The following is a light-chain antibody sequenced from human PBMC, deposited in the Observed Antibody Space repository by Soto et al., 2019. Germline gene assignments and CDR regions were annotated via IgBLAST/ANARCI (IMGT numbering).Light chain of an antibody. CDR2: EVS. CDR1: TSNVGAYNV. CDR3: FSYTTRSTPLYL. J-gene: IGLJ2*01. V-gene: IGLV2-14*01. Sequence: QSALTQPASVSGSPGQSITISCTGTTSNVGAYNVVSWFQHHPGKVPKLIIYEVSHRPSGVSNRFSGSKSGNTAALTISGLQSEDEADYYCFSYTTRSTPLYLFGGGNKLTVL.